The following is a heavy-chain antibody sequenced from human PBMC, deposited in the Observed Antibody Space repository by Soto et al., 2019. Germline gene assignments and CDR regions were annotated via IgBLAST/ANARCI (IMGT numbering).Heavy chain of an antibody. J-gene: IGHJ6*02. D-gene: IGHD2-15*01. CDR3: ARSRGRVANYYYYGMDV. CDR2: IYYSGST. CDR1: GGSISSGGYY. V-gene: IGHV4-31*03. Sequence: QVQLQESGPGLVKPSQTLSLTCTVSGGSISSGGYYWSWIRQHPGKGLEWIGYIYYSGSTYYNPSLKCRVTISVDTSKNQFSLKLSSVTAADTAVYYCARSRGRVANYYYYGMDVWGQGTTVTVSS.